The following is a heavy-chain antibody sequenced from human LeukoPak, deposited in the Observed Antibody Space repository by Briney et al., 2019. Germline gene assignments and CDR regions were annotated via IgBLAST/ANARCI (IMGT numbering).Heavy chain of an antibody. CDR2: IYYSGST. Sequence: SQTLSLTCTVSGGSISSSSYYWGWIRQPPGKGLEWIGSIYYSGSTYYNPSLKSRVTISVDTSKNQFSLKLSSVTAADTAVYYCATPIVVAGTIDYWGQGTLVTVSS. CDR1: GGSISSSSYY. V-gene: IGHV4-39*01. J-gene: IGHJ4*02. CDR3: ATPIVVAGTIDY. D-gene: IGHD2-15*01.